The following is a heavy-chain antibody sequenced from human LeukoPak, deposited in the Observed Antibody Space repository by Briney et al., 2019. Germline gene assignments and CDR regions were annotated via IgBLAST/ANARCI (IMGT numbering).Heavy chain of an antibody. J-gene: IGHJ4*02. Sequence: SETLSLTCTVSGGSISSSSYYWGWIRQPPGKGLEWIGSIYYSGSTYYNPSLKSRVTISVDTSKNQFSLKLSSVTAADTAVYYCARVGITMIVADYWGQGTLVTVSS. D-gene: IGHD3-22*01. CDR2: IYYSGST. CDR1: GGSISSSSYY. V-gene: IGHV4-39*01. CDR3: ARVGITMIVADY.